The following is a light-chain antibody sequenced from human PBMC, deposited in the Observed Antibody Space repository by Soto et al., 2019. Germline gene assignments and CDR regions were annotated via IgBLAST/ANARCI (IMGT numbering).Light chain of an antibody. CDR3: QQLNSYPLP. J-gene: IGKJ4*01. Sequence: DIQLTQSPSFLSASVGDRVTITCRASQGIRSYLAWYQQKPGKAPKLLIYAASTLQRGVPSRFRGSGSGTEFTLTSSSLQPEDFATYYCQQLNSYPLPFGGGTKVEIK. CDR2: AAS. CDR1: QGIRSY. V-gene: IGKV1-9*01.